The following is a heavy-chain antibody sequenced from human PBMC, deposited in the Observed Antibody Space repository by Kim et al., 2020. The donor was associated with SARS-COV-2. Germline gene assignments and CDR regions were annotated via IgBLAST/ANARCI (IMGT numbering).Heavy chain of an antibody. CDR3: ARSSGYYPVGYFDC. D-gene: IGHD3-22*01. Sequence: SETLSLTCTVSGGSISGYYWNWIRQPPGKGLEWIGNIYSSGSTNYKSSLKSRVTISGDTSKNQLSLKLSSVTAADTAVYYCARSSGYYPVGYFDCWGQGTLVTVSS. V-gene: IGHV4-59*01. CDR2: IYSSGST. J-gene: IGHJ4*02. CDR1: GGSISGYY.